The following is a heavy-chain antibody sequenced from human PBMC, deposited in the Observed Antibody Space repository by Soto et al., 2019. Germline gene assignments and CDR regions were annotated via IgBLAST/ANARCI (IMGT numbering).Heavy chain of an antibody. CDR2: IIPIFGTA. CDR3: AGITIFGVVIIPY. J-gene: IGHJ4*02. V-gene: IGHV1-69*06. D-gene: IGHD3-3*01. CDR1: GGTFSSYA. Sequence: ASVKVSCKASGGTFSSYAISWVRQAPGQGLEWMGGIIPIFGTANYAQKFQGRVTITADKSTSTAYMELSSLRSEDTAVYYCAGITIFGVVIIPYWGQGTLVTVSS.